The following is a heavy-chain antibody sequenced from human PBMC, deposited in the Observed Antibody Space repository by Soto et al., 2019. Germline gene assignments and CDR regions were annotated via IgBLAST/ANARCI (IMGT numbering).Heavy chain of an antibody. V-gene: IGHV3-23*01. J-gene: IGHJ6*02. Sequence: PGGSLRLSCAASGFTFSSYAMSWVRQAPGKGLERVSAISGSGGSTYYADYVKGRFTISRDNSKNTLYLQMNSLRAEDTAVYYCAKDMGPIFGVVIEYYYYGMDVWGQGTTVTVSS. CDR3: AKDMGPIFGVVIEYYYYGMDV. D-gene: IGHD3-3*01. CDR2: ISGSGGST. CDR1: GFTFSSYA.